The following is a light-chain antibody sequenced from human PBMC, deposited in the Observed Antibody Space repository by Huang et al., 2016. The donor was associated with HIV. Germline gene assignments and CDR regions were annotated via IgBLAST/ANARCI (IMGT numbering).Light chain of an antibody. Sequence: DIQMTQSPSSLSASVGDRITVTCRASQSIRTYLNWYQRKPGRAPNLLIHSASNLQSGVPTRFSASGSGTHVTLNITGLRPEDFAMYYCQQSFTTPYTFGQGTQLDLK. V-gene: IGKV1-39*01. CDR2: SAS. CDR1: QSIRTY. CDR3: QQSFTTPYT. J-gene: IGKJ2*01.